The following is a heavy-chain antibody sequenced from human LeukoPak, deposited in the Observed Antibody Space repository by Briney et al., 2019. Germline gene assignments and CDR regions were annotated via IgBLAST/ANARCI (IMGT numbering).Heavy chain of an antibody. J-gene: IGHJ4*02. D-gene: IGHD2-8*01. Sequence: SVKVSCKASGGTFSSYAISWVRQAPGQGLEWMGGIIPIFGTANYAQKFQGRVTITADESTSTAFMELSSLRSEDTAVYYCARVGGYIVPGYYFDYWGQGTLVTVSS. CDR2: IIPIFGTA. CDR1: GGTFSSYA. V-gene: IGHV1-69*13. CDR3: ARVGGYIVPGYYFDY.